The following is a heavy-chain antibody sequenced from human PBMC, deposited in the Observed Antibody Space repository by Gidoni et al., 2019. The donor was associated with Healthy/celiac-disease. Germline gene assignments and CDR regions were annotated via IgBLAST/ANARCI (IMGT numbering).Heavy chain of an antibody. V-gene: IGHV3-30-3*01. Sequence: QAQLVESGGGVVQPGRSLRLSCAASGFPFSSYAMPWVRQAPGKGLEWVAVISYDGSNKYYADSVKGRFTISRDNSKNTLYLQMNSLRAEDTAVYYCARDPGETASGYSSSWYYFDYWGQGTLVTVSS. J-gene: IGHJ4*02. D-gene: IGHD6-13*01. CDR2: ISYDGSNK. CDR3: ARDPGETASGYSSSWYYFDY. CDR1: GFPFSSYA.